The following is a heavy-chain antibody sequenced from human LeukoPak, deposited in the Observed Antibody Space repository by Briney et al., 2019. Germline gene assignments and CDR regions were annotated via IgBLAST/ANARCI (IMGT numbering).Heavy chain of an antibody. CDR3: ARGARGGSGWYEDDY. CDR2: INPNSGGT. V-gene: IGHV1-2*02. Sequence: ASVKVSCKAPGYTFTGYYMHWVRQAPGQGLEWMGWINPNSGGTNYAQKFQGRVTMTRDTSISTAYMELSRLRSDDTAVYYCARGARGGSGWYEDDYWGQGTLVTVSS. CDR1: GYTFTGYY. J-gene: IGHJ4*02. D-gene: IGHD6-19*01.